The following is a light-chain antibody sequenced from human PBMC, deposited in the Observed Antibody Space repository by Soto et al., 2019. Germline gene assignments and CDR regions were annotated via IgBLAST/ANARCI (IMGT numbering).Light chain of an antibody. CDR2: EVS. J-gene: IGLJ2*01. Sequence: QSALTQPASVSGSPGQSITISCTGTSSDVGGYNYVSWYQQHPGKAPKLMIYEVSNRPSGVSNRFSGSKSGNTASLTISRLQAEDEADYYCSSYTSSSTPHVVFGGGTKVTVL. V-gene: IGLV2-14*01. CDR1: SSDVGGYNY. CDR3: SSYTSSSTPHVV.